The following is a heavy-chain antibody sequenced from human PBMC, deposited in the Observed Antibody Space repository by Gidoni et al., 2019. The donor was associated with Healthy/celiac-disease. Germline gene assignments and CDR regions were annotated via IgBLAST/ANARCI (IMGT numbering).Heavy chain of an antibody. CDR1: GGPISSGGYY. CDR3: ARAPPLGSSSWYDRGSYYYYYYMDV. CDR2: IYYSGST. D-gene: IGHD6-13*01. Sequence: QVQLQESGPGLVKPSQTLSLTCTVSGGPISSGGYYWIWLRQHPGKGLEWIGYIYYSGSTYYNPSLKGRVTISVDTSKNQFSLKLSSVTAADTAVYYCARAPPLGSSSWYDRGSYYYYYYMDVWGKGTTVTVSS. V-gene: IGHV4-31*03. J-gene: IGHJ6*03.